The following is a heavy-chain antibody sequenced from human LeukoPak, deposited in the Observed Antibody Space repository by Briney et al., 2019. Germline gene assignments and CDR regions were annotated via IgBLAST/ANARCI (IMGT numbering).Heavy chain of an antibody. CDR2: IYYSGST. D-gene: IGHD3-10*01. J-gene: IGHJ4*02. CDR1: GGSFSSYY. CDR3: AGLWFGELLYY. Sequence: SETLFLTCTVSGGSFSSYYGSWIRQPPGKGLEWIGYIYYSGSTNYNPSLKSRVTISVDTSKNQFSLKLSSVTAADTAVYYCAGLWFGELLYYWGQGTLVTVSS. V-gene: IGHV4-59*08.